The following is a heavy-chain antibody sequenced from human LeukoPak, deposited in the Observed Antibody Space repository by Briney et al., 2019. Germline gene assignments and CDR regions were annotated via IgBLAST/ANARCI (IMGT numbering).Heavy chain of an antibody. Sequence: PSETLSLTCTVSGGSISSGSYYWSWLRQPAGKGLEWIGRIYTSGSTNYNPSLKSRVTISVDTSKNQFSLKLSSVTAADTAVYYCAREPGALWSGPYDAFDIWGQGTMVTVSS. D-gene: IGHD3-3*01. CDR2: IYTSGST. CDR1: GGSISSGSYY. V-gene: IGHV4-61*02. J-gene: IGHJ3*02. CDR3: AREPGALWSGPYDAFDI.